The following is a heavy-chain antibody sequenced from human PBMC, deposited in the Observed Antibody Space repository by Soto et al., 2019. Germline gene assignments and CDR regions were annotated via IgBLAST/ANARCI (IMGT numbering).Heavy chain of an antibody. V-gene: IGHV1-18*04. CDR1: GYTFISYG. J-gene: IGHJ6*02. CDR3: GRVGHCTSSSCPPYYYYGMDV. Sequence: QVQLVQSGPEVKKPGASVKVSCKASGYTFISYGISWVRQAPAQALEWMGWINTYNGNTNYAQKLQGRVTMTTDTYTRTAYMDLRSLRSDDTAVSSWGRVGHCTSSSCPPYYYYGMDVWGQGTTVTVSS. D-gene: IGHD2-2*01. CDR2: INTYNGNT.